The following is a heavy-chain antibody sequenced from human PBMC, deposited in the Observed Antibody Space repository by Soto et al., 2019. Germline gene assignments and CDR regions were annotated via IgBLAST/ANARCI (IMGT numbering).Heavy chain of an antibody. Sequence: QVQLQESGPGLVKPSETLSLTCTVSGGSVSSGSYYWSWIRQPPGKGLEWIGYIYYSGSTNYNPSLKGRVTISVDTSKNQFSLKLSSVTAADTAVYYCARVRSSGDSLGYWGQGTLVTVSS. CDR3: ARVRSSGDSLGY. V-gene: IGHV4-61*01. D-gene: IGHD3-22*01. J-gene: IGHJ4*02. CDR1: GGSVSSGSYY. CDR2: IYYSGST.